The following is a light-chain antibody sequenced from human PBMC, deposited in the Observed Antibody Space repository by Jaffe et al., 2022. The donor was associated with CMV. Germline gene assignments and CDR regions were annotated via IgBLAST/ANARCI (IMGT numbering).Light chain of an antibody. CDR2: GAS. CDR3: QQSHSVPRT. J-gene: IGKJ1*01. Sequence: DIQMTQSPSSLSAFVGDRVTITCRASQSINSYLNWYQVQPGKAPKLLVYGASNLQSGVPSRFSGRGSGTDFTLTINSLQPEDLAIYYCQQSHSVPRTFGQGTKVEMK. CDR1: QSINSY. V-gene: IGKV1-39*01.